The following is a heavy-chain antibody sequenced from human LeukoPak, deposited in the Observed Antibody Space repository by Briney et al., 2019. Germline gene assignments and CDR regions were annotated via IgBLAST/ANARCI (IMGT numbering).Heavy chain of an antibody. V-gene: IGHV4-34*01. J-gene: IGHJ3*02. CDR2: INHSGST. CDR3: ARDRGIAAAGTDDAFDI. CDR1: GGSFSGYY. Sequence: PSETLSLTCAVYGGSFSGYYWSWIRQPPGKGLEWIGEINHSGSTNYNPSLKSRVTMSVDTSKNQFSLKLSSVTAADTAVYYCARDRGIAAAGTDDAFDIWGQGTMVTVSS. D-gene: IGHD6-13*01.